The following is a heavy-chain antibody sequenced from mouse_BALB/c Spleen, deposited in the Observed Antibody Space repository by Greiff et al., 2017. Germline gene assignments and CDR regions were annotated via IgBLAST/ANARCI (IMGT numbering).Heavy chain of an antibody. CDR3: ARGGYDYVWFAY. V-gene: IGHV5-12-2*01. Sequence: EVKVVESGGGLVQPGGSLKLSCAASGFTFSSYTMSWVRQTPEKRLEWVAYISNGGGSTYYPDTVKGRFTISRDNAKNTLYLQMSSLKSEDTAMYYCARGGYDYVWFAYWGQGTLVTVSA. CDR1: GFTFSSYT. J-gene: IGHJ3*01. CDR2: ISNGGGST. D-gene: IGHD2-4*01.